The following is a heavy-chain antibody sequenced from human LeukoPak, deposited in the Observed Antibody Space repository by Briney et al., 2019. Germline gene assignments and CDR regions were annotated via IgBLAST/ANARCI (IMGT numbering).Heavy chain of an antibody. CDR3: AKVGIAAVNAFDI. CDR1: GFTFSSYA. Sequence: GGSLRLSCAASGFTFSSYAMSWVRQAPGKGLEWVLAISGSGGSTYYADSVKGRFTISRDNSKNTLYLQMNSLRAEDTAVYYCAKVGIAAVNAFDIWGQGTMVTVSS. V-gene: IGHV3-23*01. D-gene: IGHD6-13*01. J-gene: IGHJ3*02. CDR2: ISGSGGST.